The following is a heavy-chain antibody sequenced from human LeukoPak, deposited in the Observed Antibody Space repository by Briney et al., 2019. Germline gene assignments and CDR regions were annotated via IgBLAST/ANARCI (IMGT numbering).Heavy chain of an antibody. Sequence: SVKVSCKASGGTFSSYAISWVRQAPGQGLEWMGRIIPILGIANYAQKFQGRVTITADKSTSTAYMELSSLRSEDTAVYYCFGRFGESYFDYWGQGTLVTVSS. D-gene: IGHD3-10*01. CDR2: IIPILGIA. J-gene: IGHJ4*02. CDR3: FGRFGESYFDY. V-gene: IGHV1-69*04. CDR1: GGTFSSYA.